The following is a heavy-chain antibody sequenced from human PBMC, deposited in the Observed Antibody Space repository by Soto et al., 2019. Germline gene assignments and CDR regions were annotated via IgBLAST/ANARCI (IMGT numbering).Heavy chain of an antibody. V-gene: IGHV4-4*02. J-gene: IGHJ6*03. D-gene: IGHD3-3*01. CDR1: SGSISSSNW. CDR2: IYHSGST. Sequence: SETLSLTCAVSSGSISSSNWWSWVRQPPGKGLEWIGEIYHSGSTNYNPSLKSRVTISVDKSKNQFSLKLSSVTAADTAVYYCATKTPYYDFWSGPNYYYYYYMDVWGKGTMVTVSS. CDR3: ATKTPYYDFWSGPNYYYYYYMDV.